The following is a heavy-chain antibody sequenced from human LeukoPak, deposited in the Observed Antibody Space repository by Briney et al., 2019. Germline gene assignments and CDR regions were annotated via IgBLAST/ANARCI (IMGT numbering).Heavy chain of an antibody. D-gene: IGHD3-3*01. Sequence: SVKVSCKASGGTFSSYAISWVRQAPGQGLEWMGGIIPIFGTANYAQKFQGRVTITADESTSTAYLELSSLRSEDTAVYYCAKAPGYDFWSGYFVRDEGSGAFDIWGQGTMVTVSS. J-gene: IGHJ3*02. V-gene: IGHV1-69*01. CDR2: IIPIFGTA. CDR3: AKAPGYDFWSGYFVRDEGSGAFDI. CDR1: GGTFSSYA.